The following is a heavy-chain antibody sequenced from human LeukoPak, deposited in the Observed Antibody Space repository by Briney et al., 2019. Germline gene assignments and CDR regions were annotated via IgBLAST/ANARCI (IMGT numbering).Heavy chain of an antibody. V-gene: IGHV1-24*01. CDR1: GYTLTELS. Sequence: ASVKVSRKVSGYTLTELSMHWVRQTPGKGLEWMGGFDPEDGETIYAQKFQGRVTMTEDTATDTAYMELSSLRSEDTAIYYCATGPLVGATTIDDWGQGTLVTVSS. D-gene: IGHD1-26*01. CDR2: FDPEDGET. J-gene: IGHJ4*02. CDR3: ATGPLVGATTIDD.